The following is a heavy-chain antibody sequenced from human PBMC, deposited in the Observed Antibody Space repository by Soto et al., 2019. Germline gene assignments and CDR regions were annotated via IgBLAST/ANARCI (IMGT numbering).Heavy chain of an antibody. J-gene: IGHJ6*02. CDR2: ISSTAGRTS. CDR1: GFTFNTYP. V-gene: IGHV3-23*01. CDR3: AKGVLSLHYGMEV. Sequence: GGSLRLSCVTSGFTFNTYPMTWVRQAPGKGLEWVSSISSTAGRTSSYADSVKGRFAISRDFSDNTVYLQMNNLRVDDTAVYFCAKGVLSLHYGMEVWGQGTTVTVSS. D-gene: IGHD3-10*01.